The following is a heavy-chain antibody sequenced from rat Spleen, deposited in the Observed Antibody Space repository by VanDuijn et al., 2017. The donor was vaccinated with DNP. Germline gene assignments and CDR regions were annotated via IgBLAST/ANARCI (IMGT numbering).Heavy chain of an antibody. CDR2: LQSDGNT. V-gene: IGHV2-19*01. Sequence: QVQLKESGPGLVQPSQTLSLTCTVSGFSLTVYGVSWVRQPPGKGLEWMGRLQSDGNTDYNSGLKSRLRISRDTSKSQVFLKMNSLQTEDTAMYFCARYYGYNYYAMDAWGQGTSVTVSS. J-gene: IGHJ4*01. D-gene: IGHD1-9*01. CDR3: ARYYGYNYYAMDA. CDR1: GFSLTVYG.